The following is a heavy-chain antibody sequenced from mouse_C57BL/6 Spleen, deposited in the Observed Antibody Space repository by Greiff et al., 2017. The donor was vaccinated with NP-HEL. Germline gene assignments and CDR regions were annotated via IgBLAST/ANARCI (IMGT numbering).Heavy chain of an antibody. CDR2: ISNKANGYTT. CDR1: GFTFTDYY. Sequence: DVKLVESGGGLVQPGASLRLSCAASGFTFTDYYMSWVRQPPGKAPEWLALISNKANGYTTEYTATVKGRFTIARDNSQNILYLQMNTLRADDSDTYYCVKAVAWLFAYWGPGTLVTVSA. V-gene: IGHV7-4*01. CDR3: VKAVAWLFAY. J-gene: IGHJ3*01.